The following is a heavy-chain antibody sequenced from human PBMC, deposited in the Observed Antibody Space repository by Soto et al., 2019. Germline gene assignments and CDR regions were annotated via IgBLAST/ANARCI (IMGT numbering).Heavy chain of an antibody. D-gene: IGHD6-13*01. Sequence: QVQLVQSGAEVRNPGASVKLSCKASGYTFNMYYMHWVRQAPGQGLAWMGVINPNGDTTTYAQRFQGRLTMTRDTSTSTVYMDLTSLRSEDTAVYYCAREGAAAARMFDNWGQGTLVTVSS. CDR3: AREGAAAARMFDN. J-gene: IGHJ4*02. CDR2: INPNGDTT. V-gene: IGHV1-46*02. CDR1: GYTFNMYY.